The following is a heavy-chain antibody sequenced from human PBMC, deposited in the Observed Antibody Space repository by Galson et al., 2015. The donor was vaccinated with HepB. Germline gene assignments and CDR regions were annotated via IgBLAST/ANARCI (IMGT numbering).Heavy chain of an antibody. CDR3: ARAQVRYLGTRRRPYSWLDL. Sequence: SLRLSCAASGFTFSSYAFHWVRQAPGKGLEWVAGLSYNGNIEDYADSVKGRFTISRDDSQNTLYLQMSSLRIEDTAMFYCARAQVRYLGTRRRPYSWLDLWGQGTLVTVSS. J-gene: IGHJ5*02. D-gene: IGHD3-9*01. V-gene: IGHV3-30-3*01. CDR1: GFTFSSYA. CDR2: LSYNGNIE.